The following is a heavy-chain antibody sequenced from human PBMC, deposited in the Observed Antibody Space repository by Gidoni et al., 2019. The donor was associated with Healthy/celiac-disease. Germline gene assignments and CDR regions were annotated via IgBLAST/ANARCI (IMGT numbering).Heavy chain of an antibody. D-gene: IGHD2-2*01. Sequence: QVQLQQWGAGLLKPSETLSLTCAVYGGSLSGYYWSWIRQPPGKGLEWIGEINHSGSTNYNPSLKSRVTISVDTSKNQFSLKLSSVTAADTAVYYCARGVAPAVNFDYWGQGTLVTVSS. V-gene: IGHV4-34*01. CDR2: INHSGST. CDR3: ARGVAPAVNFDY. CDR1: GGSLSGYY. J-gene: IGHJ4*02.